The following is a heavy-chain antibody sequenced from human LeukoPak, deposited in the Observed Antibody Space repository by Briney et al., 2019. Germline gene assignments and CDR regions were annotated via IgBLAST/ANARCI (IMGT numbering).Heavy chain of an antibody. J-gene: IGHJ4*02. CDR1: GGSFSGYY. CDR3: ASSYSSGWSKQADY. D-gene: IGHD6-19*01. V-gene: IGHV4-34*01. Sequence: SETLSLTCAVYGGSFSGYYWSWIRQPPGKGLEWIGEINHSGSTNYNPSLKSRVTISVDTSKNQFPLKLSSVTAADTAVYYCASSYSSGWSKQADYWGQGTLVTVSS. CDR2: INHSGST.